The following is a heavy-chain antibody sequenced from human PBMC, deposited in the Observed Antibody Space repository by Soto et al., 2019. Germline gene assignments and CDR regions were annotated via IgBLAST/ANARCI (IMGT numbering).Heavy chain of an antibody. CDR1: GFIFSNYG. CDR3: ARDRSSYDSRAYQGVDWYFDL. CDR2: IWYDGSHE. Sequence: QVQLVESGGGVVQPGRSLTLSCAASGFIFSNYGMHWVRQAPGKGLEWVAVIWYDGSHESYADSVKGRFTISRDNSKNTLFLQMNSLRAEDTAVYYCARDRSSYDSRAYQGVDWYFDLWGRGTLVTVSS. J-gene: IGHJ2*01. V-gene: IGHV3-33*01. D-gene: IGHD3-22*01.